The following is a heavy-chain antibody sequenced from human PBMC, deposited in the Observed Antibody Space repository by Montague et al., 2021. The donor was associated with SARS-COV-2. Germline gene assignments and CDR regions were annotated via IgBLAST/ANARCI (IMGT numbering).Heavy chain of an antibody. Sequence: SETLSLTCSVSGDSITNHYWSWIRQPAGKGLEWIGRMHFTGKTNFSPFFSSRLTMSADTSKNQFSLKLTSATAADTAIYFCARVRFDFGAGRQGTIDFWGQGTLVTVSS. CDR3: ARVRFDFGAGRQGTIDF. V-gene: IGHV4-4*07. D-gene: IGHD3-10*01. CDR1: GDSITNHY. CDR2: MHFTGKT. J-gene: IGHJ4*02.